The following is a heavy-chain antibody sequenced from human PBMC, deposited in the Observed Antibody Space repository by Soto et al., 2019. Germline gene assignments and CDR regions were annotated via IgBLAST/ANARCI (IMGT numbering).Heavy chain of an antibody. CDR1: GFTFTSSA. Sequence: VASVKVSCKASGFTFTSSAVQWVRQAREQRLEWIGWIVVGSGNTNYAQKFQERVTITRDMSTSTAYMELSSLRSEDTAVYYCAAPEYSSHKRYYYYGMDVWGQGTTVTVSS. CDR3: AAPEYSSHKRYYYYGMDV. V-gene: IGHV1-58*01. D-gene: IGHD6-6*01. CDR2: IVVGSGNT. J-gene: IGHJ6*02.